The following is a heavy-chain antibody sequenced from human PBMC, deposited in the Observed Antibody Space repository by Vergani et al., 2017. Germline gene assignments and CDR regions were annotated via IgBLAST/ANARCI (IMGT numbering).Heavy chain of an antibody. Sequence: EVQLVESGGGLVKPGGSLRLPCAASGFTFSSYWMHWVRQAPGKGLVWVSRINSDGSSTSYADSVKGRFTISRDNAKNTLYLQMNSLRAEDTALYHCARVIYYYDSSGYYDYWGQGTLVTVSS. CDR2: INSDGSST. J-gene: IGHJ4*02. CDR1: GFTFSSYW. D-gene: IGHD3-22*01. CDR3: ARVIYYYDSSGYYDY. V-gene: IGHV3-74*02.